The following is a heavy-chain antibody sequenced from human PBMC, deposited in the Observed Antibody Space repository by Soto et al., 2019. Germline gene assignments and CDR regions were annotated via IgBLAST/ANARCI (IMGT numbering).Heavy chain of an antibody. CDR2: ISAYNGNT. D-gene: IGHD6-19*01. V-gene: IGHV1-18*01. Sequence: GASVKVSCKASGYTFTSYGISWVRQAPGQGLEWMGWISAYNGNTNYAQKLQGRVTMTTDTSTSTAYMELRSLRSDDTAVYYCAFDLLIGSAWHTDYWCQGILVTGSS. CDR1: GYTFTSYG. J-gene: IGHJ4*02. CDR3: AFDLLIGSAWHTDY.